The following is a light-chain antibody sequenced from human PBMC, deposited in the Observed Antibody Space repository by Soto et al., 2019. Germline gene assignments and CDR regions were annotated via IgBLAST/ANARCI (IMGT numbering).Light chain of an antibody. V-gene: IGKV3-11*01. J-gene: IGKJ1*01. CDR1: QSVSSY. Sequence: EIVLTQSPATLSLSPGERATLSCRASQSVSSYLAWYQQKPGQAPRLLIYDASNRATGIPARFSGSGSGTDFTLTISSLEPEDFAVYYCQQRSNWLWTFXQGTK. CDR3: QQRSNWLWT. CDR2: DAS.